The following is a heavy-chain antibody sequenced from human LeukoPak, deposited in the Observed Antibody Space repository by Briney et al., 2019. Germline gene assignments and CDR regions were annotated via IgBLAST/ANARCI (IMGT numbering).Heavy chain of an antibody. CDR3: ARSEYYYDSSGYYTFYFDY. CDR2: IYWDDDK. J-gene: IGHJ4*02. D-gene: IGHD3-22*01. CDR1: GGSISSSPYY. V-gene: IGHV2-5*02. Sequence: TLSLTCTVSGGSISSSPYYWGWIRQPPGKGLEWLALIYWDDDKRYSPSLKSRVTITKDTSKNQVVLRMTNMDPVDTATYYCARSEYYYDSSGYYTFYFDYWGQGTLVTVSS.